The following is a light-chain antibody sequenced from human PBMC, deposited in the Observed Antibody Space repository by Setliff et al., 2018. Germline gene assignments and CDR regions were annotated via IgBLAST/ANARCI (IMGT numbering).Light chain of an antibody. J-gene: IGLJ1*01. V-gene: IGLV2-14*03. CDR1: SSDVGSYDP. Sequence: QSALSQPASVSGSPGQSITISCSGTSSDVGSYDPVSWYQQHPGKAPKLIIYAVSDRPSGVSNRFSGSKSGNTASLTISGLQTEDEADYYCNAYTSGSTYVVGTGTKV. CDR3: NAYTSGSTYV. CDR2: AVS.